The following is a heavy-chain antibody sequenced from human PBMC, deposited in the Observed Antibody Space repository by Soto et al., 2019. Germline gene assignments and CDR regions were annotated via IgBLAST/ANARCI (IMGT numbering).Heavy chain of an antibody. Sequence: QMVQSGSEVKKPGASVKVSCKASGYTFTGYYIYWGRQAPGQGLESMGWMKPNTGGANYAQKFQDRSTMTRDTSISTGDMELSGLRSDDTATDFWARALRGHRITLWGQGTLVTVSS. CDR3: ARALRGHRITL. CDR1: GYTFTGYY. D-gene: IGHD3-10*01. CDR2: MKPNTGGA. J-gene: IGHJ4*02. V-gene: IGHV1-2*02.